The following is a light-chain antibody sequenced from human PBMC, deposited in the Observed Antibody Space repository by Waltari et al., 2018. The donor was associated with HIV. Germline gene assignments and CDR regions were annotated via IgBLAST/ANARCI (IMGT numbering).Light chain of an antibody. CDR1: QSILYISNNKTY. CDR2: WAS. V-gene: IGKV4-1*01. Sequence: DIVMPQSPASLAVSLGERATFNCTSSQSILYISNNKTYLALYQQKPGQPPTLLLYWASIRESGVPDRFSGSGSGTDFTLTISSLQAEDVAIYYCQQYYSNPWTFGQGTKVEIK. CDR3: QQYYSNPWT. J-gene: IGKJ1*01.